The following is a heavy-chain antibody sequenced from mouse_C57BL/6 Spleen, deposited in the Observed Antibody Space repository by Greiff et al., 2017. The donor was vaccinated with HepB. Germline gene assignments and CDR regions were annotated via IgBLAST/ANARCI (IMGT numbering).Heavy chain of an antibody. CDR2: IHPSDSDT. Sequence: QVQLQQPGAELVKPGASVKVSCKASGYTFTSYWMHWVKQRPGQGLEWIGRIHPSDSDTNYNQKFKGKATLTVDKSSSTAYIQLSSLTSEDSAVYYCAISAYSGSMDYWGQGTSVTVSS. CDR3: AISAYSGSMDY. J-gene: IGHJ4*01. D-gene: IGHD3-2*02. V-gene: IGHV1-74*01. CDR1: GYTFTSYW.